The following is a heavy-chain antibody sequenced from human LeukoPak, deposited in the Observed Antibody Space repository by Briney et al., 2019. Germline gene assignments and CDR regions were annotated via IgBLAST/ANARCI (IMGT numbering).Heavy chain of an antibody. J-gene: IGHJ4*02. D-gene: IGHD6-19*01. Sequence: GGSLRLSCAASGLTVSNNYMSWVRQAPGKGLEWVSVIYSDGSPYYADSVKGRFTTSRDNSKNTLFLQMNSLRAEDTAVYFCARQIVVSGTDYFDYWGQGTLVTVSS. CDR3: ARQIVVSGTDYFDY. CDR1: GLTVSNNY. CDR2: IYSDGSP. V-gene: IGHV3-66*04.